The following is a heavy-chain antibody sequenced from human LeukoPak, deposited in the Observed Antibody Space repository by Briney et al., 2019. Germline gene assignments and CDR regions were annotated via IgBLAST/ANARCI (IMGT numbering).Heavy chain of an antibody. Sequence: TGGSLRLSCAASGFTFSSYAMRWVRQAPGKGLEWVAVISYDGSNKYYADSVKGRFTISRDNSKNTLYLQMNSLRAEDTAVYYCARDLINHQPGGTVAGAFDYWGQGTLVTVSS. J-gene: IGHJ4*02. CDR1: GFTFSSYA. CDR2: ISYDGSNK. CDR3: ARDLINHQPGGTVAGAFDY. V-gene: IGHV3-30*04. D-gene: IGHD6-19*01.